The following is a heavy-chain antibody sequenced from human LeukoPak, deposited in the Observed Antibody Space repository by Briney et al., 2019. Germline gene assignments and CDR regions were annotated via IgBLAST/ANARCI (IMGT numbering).Heavy chain of an antibody. J-gene: IGHJ3*02. CDR2: ISESGGST. CDR3: AKGNAAFDI. CDR1: EFTFSNYA. Sequence: GWSLRLSCAASEFTFSNYAMSWVRQAPGKGLEWVSSISESGGSTYYADSGKGRFTISRDNSKNTLYLQMNSLRVEDTAVYYCAKGNAAFDIWGQGTMVTVSS. D-gene: IGHD1-1*01. V-gene: IGHV3-23*01.